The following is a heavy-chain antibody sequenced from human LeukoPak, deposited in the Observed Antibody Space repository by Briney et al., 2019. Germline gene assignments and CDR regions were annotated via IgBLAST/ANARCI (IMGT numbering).Heavy chain of an antibody. Sequence: GGSLRLSCAASGFTFSSYGMHWVRQAPGKGLEWGAVIWYDGSNKYYADSVKGRFTIFRDNSKNTLYLQMNSLRAEDTAVYYCVGVAPYGDYEDYWGQGTLVTVSS. D-gene: IGHD4-17*01. V-gene: IGHV3-33*01. CDR1: GFTFSSYG. J-gene: IGHJ4*02. CDR2: IWYDGSNK. CDR3: VGVAPYGDYEDY.